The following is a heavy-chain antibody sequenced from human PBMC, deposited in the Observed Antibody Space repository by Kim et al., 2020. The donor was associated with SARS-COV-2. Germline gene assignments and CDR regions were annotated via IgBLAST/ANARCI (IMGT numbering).Heavy chain of an antibody. J-gene: IGHJ4*02. Sequence: SETLSLTCTVSGGSISSSSYYWGWIRQPPGKGLEWIGSIYYSGSTYYNPSLKSRVTISVDTSKNQFSLKLSSVTAADTAVYYCARETYYYDSSGLYYFDYWGQGTLVTVSS. CDR3: ARETYYYDSSGLYYFDY. D-gene: IGHD3-22*01. CDR1: GGSISSSSYY. V-gene: IGHV4-39*07. CDR2: IYYSGST.